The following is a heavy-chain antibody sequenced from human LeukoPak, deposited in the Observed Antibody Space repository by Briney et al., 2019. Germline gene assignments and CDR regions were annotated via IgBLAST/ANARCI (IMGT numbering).Heavy chain of an antibody. CDR2: VSYEDGTNK. Sequence: PGGPLTLPCPASGFTFRSFVMHGVRHAPAKGLEGVGAVSYEDGTNKYYADSLKGRFSISRDNPKTTLFLHMNSLRAEDTAIDYCTKERPEEYYESGSYFVFWGQGALVTVSP. CDR3: TKERPEEYYESGSYFVF. CDR1: GFTFRSFV. J-gene: IGHJ4*02. D-gene: IGHD3-10*01. V-gene: IGHV3-30*18.